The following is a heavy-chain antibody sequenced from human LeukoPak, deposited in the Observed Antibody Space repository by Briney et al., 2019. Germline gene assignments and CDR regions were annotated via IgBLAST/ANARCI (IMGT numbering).Heavy chain of an antibody. Sequence: GASVKVSCKASGYTFTGYYMHWVRQAPGQGLEWMGWINPNSGGTNYAQKFQGRVTMTRDTSISTAYMELSRLRSDDTAVYYCARASLLVRYFDWSFDYWGQGTLVTVSS. D-gene: IGHD3-9*01. J-gene: IGHJ4*02. CDR1: GYTFTGYY. CDR2: INPNSGGT. V-gene: IGHV1-2*02. CDR3: ARASLLVRYFDWSFDY.